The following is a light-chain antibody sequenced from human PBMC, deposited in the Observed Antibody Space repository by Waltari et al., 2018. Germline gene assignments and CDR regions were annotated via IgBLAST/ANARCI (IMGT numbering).Light chain of an antibody. CDR3: NSYAGSSSWV. Sequence: QSALTQPASVSGSPGQSITISCTGTSSDIGFYNYVSWYQQHPGKAPKLMIFDVSERPSGVSNRFSVSKSGNTASLTISGLQAEDEADYYCNSYAGSSSWVFGGGTKLTVL. J-gene: IGLJ3*02. CDR2: DVS. CDR1: SSDIGFYNY. V-gene: IGLV2-14*01.